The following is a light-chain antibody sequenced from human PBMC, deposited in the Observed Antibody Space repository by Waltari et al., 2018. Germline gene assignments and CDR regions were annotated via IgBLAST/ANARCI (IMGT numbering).Light chain of an antibody. J-gene: IGLJ2*01. CDR1: SSDVWSYNL. CDR2: EVS. CDR3: CSYVGSRIVV. V-gene: IGLV2-23*02. Sequence: QSALTQPASVSGSPGQSITISCTGTSSDVWSYNLVSWYQQPPGKVPKLMIYEVSKRPSVISNRFSGSKSGNTASLTISGLQAEDEADYYCCSYVGSRIVVFGGGTKMTVL.